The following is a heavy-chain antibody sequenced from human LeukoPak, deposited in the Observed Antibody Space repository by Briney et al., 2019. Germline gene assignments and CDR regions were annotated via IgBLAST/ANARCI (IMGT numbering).Heavy chain of an antibody. CDR2: IYYTGDT. D-gene: IGHD6-19*01. V-gene: IGHV4-59*03. J-gene: IGHJ4*02. Sequence: PSGTLSLTCAVSGDSISKYYWSWIRQTPGKGLEWIAYIYYTGDTNYSPSLKSRVAISIDTSKNRFSLKLTSVTAADTAAYFCAGMPVGGLRQFDSWGQGALVTVSS. CDR1: GDSISKYY. CDR3: AGMPVGGLRQFDS.